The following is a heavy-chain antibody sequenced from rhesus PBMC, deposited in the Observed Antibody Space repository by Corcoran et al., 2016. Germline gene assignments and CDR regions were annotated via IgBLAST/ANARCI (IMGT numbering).Heavy chain of an antibody. J-gene: IGHJ4*01. V-gene: IGHV3-119*01. D-gene: IGHD6-13*01. CDR2: LSSDGSNP. CDR3: AKAIAANIFDY. Sequence: EVQLVESGGGLVQPGGSLRLSCAASGFTFSSYCMYWVRQAPGKGLEWVSSLSSDGSNPSYADSVKGRFTISRENAKNSLYLQMNSLRAEDTAVYYCAKAIAANIFDYWGQGVLVTVSS. CDR1: GFTFSSYC.